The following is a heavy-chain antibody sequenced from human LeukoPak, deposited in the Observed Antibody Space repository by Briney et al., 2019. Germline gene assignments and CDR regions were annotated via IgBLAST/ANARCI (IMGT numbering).Heavy chain of an antibody. CDR3: VSCGTTTCIIRFDH. CDR1: GFTFSRYW. CDR2: IKEDGSEK. Sequence: SGGSLRLSCAAPGFTFSRYWMNWVRQAPGKGLEWVASIKEDGSEKSDVDSVKGRFTISRDNAKNSLYLQMNSLRAEDTAIYYCVSCGTTTCIIRFDHWGQGTLVTVSS. J-gene: IGHJ4*02. D-gene: IGHD2-2*01. V-gene: IGHV3-7*01.